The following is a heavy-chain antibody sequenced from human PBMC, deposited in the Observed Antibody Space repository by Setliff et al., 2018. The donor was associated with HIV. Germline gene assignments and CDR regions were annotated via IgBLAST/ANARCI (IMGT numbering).Heavy chain of an antibody. CDR1: GGSFSGYY. CDR3: ARRTLRQFRYGNIWFDP. V-gene: IGHV4-34*01. Sequence: PSETLSLTCAVYGGSFSGYYWSWIRQPPGKGLEWIGEINHSGSTNYNMSLWSRVTISVDTSKNQFSLRLNSVTAADTAIYYCARRTLRQFRYGNIWFDPWGRGTLGTVSA. CDR2: INHSGST. D-gene: IGHD3-16*01. J-gene: IGHJ5*02.